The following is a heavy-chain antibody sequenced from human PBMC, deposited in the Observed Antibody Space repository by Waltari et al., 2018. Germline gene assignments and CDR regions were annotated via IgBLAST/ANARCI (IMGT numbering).Heavy chain of an antibody. CDR3: AGWMGTVSNY. CDR1: GSALGSYW. CDR2: IKGDGSEK. D-gene: IGHD5-12*01. J-gene: IGHJ4*02. Sequence: EVPLVESGGGLFHPGGSLRLSCAACGSALGSYWMCWLRQAPGKGLEWVAHIKGDGSEKYYVDSVKGRFTISRDNAKNSLYLQMTSLRDEDTAVYFCAGWMGTVSNYWGQGTLVTVSS. V-gene: IGHV3-7*03.